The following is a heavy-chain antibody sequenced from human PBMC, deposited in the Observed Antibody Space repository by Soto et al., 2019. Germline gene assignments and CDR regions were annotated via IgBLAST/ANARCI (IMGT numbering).Heavy chain of an antibody. D-gene: IGHD2-2*01. V-gene: IGHV4-59*08. CDR1: GGSISSYY. J-gene: IGHJ4*02. CDR2: IYYSGST. Sequence: PSETLSLTCTFSGGSISSYYWSWIRQPPGKGLEWIGYIYYSGSTNYNPSLKSRVTISVDTSKNQFSLKLSSVTAADTAVYYCARHLDCSSTSCGFDFDYWGQGTLVTVSS. CDR3: ARHLDCSSTSCGFDFDY.